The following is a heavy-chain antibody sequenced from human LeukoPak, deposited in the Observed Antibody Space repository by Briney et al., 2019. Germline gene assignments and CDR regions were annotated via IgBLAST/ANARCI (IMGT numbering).Heavy chain of an antibody. D-gene: IGHD6-6*01. CDR2: ISHSGGST. CDR3: AKDRFSSSSAVDFDY. V-gene: IGHV3-23*01. Sequence: GGSLRLSRATSRFTFSDHHMDWVRQAPGKGLEWASVISHSGGSTYYADSVKGRFTISRDNSKNTLYLQMNSLRAEDTAVYYCAKDRFSSSSAVDFDYWGQGTLVTVSS. J-gene: IGHJ4*02. CDR1: RFTFSDHH.